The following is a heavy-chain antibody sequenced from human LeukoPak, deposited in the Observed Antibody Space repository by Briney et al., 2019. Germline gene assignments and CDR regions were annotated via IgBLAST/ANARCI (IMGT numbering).Heavy chain of an antibody. D-gene: IGHD4-17*01. V-gene: IGHV4-59*08. J-gene: IGHJ4*02. CDR1: GGFISSYY. Sequence: SETLSLICTVSGGFISSYYWSWIRQPPGKGLEWLGYIYYSGSNNHNPSRKSRVPISVDKSKNQFSLKLSSVTAADTAVYYCGGGDYGDYGGFDYWGQGTLVTVSS. CDR2: IYYSGSN. CDR3: GGGDYGDYGGFDY.